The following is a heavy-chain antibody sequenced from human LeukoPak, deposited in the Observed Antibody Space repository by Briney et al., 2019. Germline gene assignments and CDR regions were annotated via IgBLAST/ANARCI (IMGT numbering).Heavy chain of an antibody. Sequence: GGSLRLSCAASGFTFSIYWMHWVRQAPGQGLVWVSNMNSDGSITNYADSVKGRFTISRDNSKNSLYLQMNSLRTEDTALYYCAKDEDFWSGYRPYWGQGTLVTVSS. CDR3: AKDEDFWSGYRPY. V-gene: IGHV3-74*01. CDR1: GFTFSIYW. J-gene: IGHJ4*02. CDR2: MNSDGSIT. D-gene: IGHD3-3*01.